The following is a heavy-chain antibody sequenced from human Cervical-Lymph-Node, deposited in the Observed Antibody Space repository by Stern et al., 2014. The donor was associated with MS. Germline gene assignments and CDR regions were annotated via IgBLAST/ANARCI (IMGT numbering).Heavy chain of an antibody. CDR3: ARDSGDYGPYWYFDL. CDR2: ISSSSSTI. J-gene: IGHJ2*01. V-gene: IGHV3-48*02. Sequence: EVQLVESGGGLVQPGGSLRLSCAASGFTFSSYSMNWVRQAPGKGLEWVSYISSSSSTIYYADSVKGRFTISRDNAKNSLYLQMNSLRDEDTAVYYCARDSGDYGPYWYFDLWGRGTLVTVSS. D-gene: IGHD4-17*01. CDR1: GFTFSSYS.